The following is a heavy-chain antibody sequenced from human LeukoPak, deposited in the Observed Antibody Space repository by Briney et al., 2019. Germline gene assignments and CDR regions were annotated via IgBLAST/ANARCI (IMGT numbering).Heavy chain of an antibody. Sequence: PGGSLRLSCAASGFTFSNYWMHWVRQAPGKGLVWVSRIKSDGSRTDYADSVKGRFTISRDNSKNTLYLQMNSLRAEDTAVYYCASGDPAKVWWLPAYWGQGTLVTVSS. D-gene: IGHD5-12*01. V-gene: IGHV3-74*01. J-gene: IGHJ4*02. CDR2: IKSDGSRT. CDR1: GFTFSNYW. CDR3: ASGDPAKVWWLPAY.